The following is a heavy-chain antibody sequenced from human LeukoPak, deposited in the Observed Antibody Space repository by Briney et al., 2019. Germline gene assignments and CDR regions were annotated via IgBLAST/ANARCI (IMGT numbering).Heavy chain of an antibody. V-gene: IGHV6-1*01. J-gene: IGHJ6*04. CDR3: ARQYSSGWYYYYGLDV. CDR2: TYYRSKWYN. D-gene: IGHD6-19*01. CDR1: GDSLSSNTAA. Sequence: SQTLSLTCALSGDSLSSNTAAWNWIRQSPSRGLEWLARTYYRSKWYNDYAVSVKSRITINPDTSKNQFSLQLNSVTPEDAAVYYCARQYSSGWYYYYGLDVWGKGTTVTVSS.